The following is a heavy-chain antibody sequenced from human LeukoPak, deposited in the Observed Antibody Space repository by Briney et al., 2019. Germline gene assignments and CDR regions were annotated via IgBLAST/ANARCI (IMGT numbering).Heavy chain of an antibody. D-gene: IGHD2-8*02. Sequence: GGSLRLSCAASGFTFSRYAMSWVRQAPGRGLEGVSTINSSCSYIYYAVSVKGRFTLFRDNAKNSLDLQMDILRAEDTAVYYCARDLYLWPYYYIDYWGQGTLVTVSS. CDR1: GFTFSRYA. CDR2: INSSCSYI. CDR3: ARDLYLWPYYYIDY. V-gene: IGHV3-21*01. J-gene: IGHJ4*02.